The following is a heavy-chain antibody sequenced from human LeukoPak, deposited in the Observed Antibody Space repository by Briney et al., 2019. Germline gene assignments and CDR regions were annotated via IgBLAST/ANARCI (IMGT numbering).Heavy chain of an antibody. J-gene: IGHJ4*02. CDR3: ARVAFNYGSGSYITYFDY. Sequence: SETLSLTCAVYGGSISSYYWSWIRQPPGKGLEWIGYTHYSGSTKYNPSLKSRLTISVDSSKNQFSLKLSSVTAADTAVYYCARVAFNYGSGSYITYFDYWGQGTLVTVSS. CDR2: THYSGST. D-gene: IGHD3-10*01. CDR1: GGSISSYY. V-gene: IGHV4-59*08.